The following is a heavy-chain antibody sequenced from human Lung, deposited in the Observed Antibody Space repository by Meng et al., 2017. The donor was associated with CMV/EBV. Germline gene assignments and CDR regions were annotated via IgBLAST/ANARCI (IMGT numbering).Heavy chain of an antibody. CDR3: ASFPPPGKQWLVTDY. D-gene: IGHD6-19*01. CDR1: GGSISSSNC. Sequence: VQLEESGPGLVKPSGTRSLPCAVSGGSISSSNCWSWVRQPPGKGLEWIGEIYHSGSTNYNPSLKSRVTISVDKSKNQFSLKLSSVTAADTAVYYCASFPPPGKQWLVTDYWGQGTLVTVSS. CDR2: IYHSGST. J-gene: IGHJ4*02. V-gene: IGHV4-4*02.